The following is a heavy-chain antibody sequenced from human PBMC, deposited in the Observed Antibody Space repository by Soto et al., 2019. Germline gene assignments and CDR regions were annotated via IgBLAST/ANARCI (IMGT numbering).Heavy chain of an antibody. CDR1: GFTFSSYA. V-gene: IGHV3-23*01. CDR3: AKDHPPPHRTPATYYDFFPYYFDY. J-gene: IGHJ4*02. CDR2: ISGSGGST. D-gene: IGHD3-3*01. Sequence: GGSLRLSCAASGFTFSSYAMSWVRQAPGKGLEWVSAISGSGGSTYYADSVKGRFTISRDNSKNTLYLQMNSLRAEDTAVYYCAKDHPPPHRTPATYYDFFPYYFDYWGRGTLVTVSS.